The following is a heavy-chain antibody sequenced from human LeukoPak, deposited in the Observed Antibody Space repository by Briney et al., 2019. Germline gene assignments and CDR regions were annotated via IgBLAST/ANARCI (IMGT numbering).Heavy chain of an antibody. J-gene: IGHJ4*02. D-gene: IGHD1-26*01. CDR1: GFTFDDYG. CDR3: ARNRDSGNCFDY. V-gene: IGHV3-66*01. CDR2: IYNGGSP. Sequence: GGSVRLSCAASGFTFDDYGMSWVRQAPGKGLEWVSVIYNGGSPDYADSVKGRFTIFRDNSKNTLYLQMNSLGVEDTAVYYCARNRDSGNCFDYWGQGTLVTVSS.